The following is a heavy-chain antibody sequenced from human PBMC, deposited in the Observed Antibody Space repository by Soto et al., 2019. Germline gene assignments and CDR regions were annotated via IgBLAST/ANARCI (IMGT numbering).Heavy chain of an antibody. V-gene: IGHV1-69*01. CDR2: IIPIIGTP. J-gene: IGHJ4*02. D-gene: IGHD3-10*02. CDR3: ARERDGSVCFAYYCDQ. Sequence: QLELVQSRAEVMEPGSSVKLSCKSSGGSLKSSGINWVRQAPRQGLEWVGGIIPIIGTPNYLQRLQTRVTITADESTNTAFLELGSLRSDDTAIYYCARERDGSVCFAYYCDQWGRGTLVTVSS. CDR1: GGSLKSSG.